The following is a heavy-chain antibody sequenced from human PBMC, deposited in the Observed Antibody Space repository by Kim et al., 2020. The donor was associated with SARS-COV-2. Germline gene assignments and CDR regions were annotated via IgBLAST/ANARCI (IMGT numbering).Heavy chain of an antibody. Sequence: DGSENNHVDSWKGRFTISRDNAKNSLYLQMNSLRAEDTAVYYCVGGTPSVWGQGTTVTVS. V-gene: IGHV3-7*03. J-gene: IGHJ6*02. CDR3: VGGTPSV. CDR2: DGSEN.